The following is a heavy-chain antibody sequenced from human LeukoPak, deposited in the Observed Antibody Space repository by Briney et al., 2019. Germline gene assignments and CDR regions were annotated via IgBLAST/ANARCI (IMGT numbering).Heavy chain of an antibody. CDR3: ARDRTAAARSVDY. J-gene: IGHJ4*02. CDR2: IYYSGST. Sequence: SETLSLTCTVSGGSISSSSYYWGWIRQPPGKGLECIATIYYSGSTYYNPSLESRVTISVDTSKTQFSLKLSSVTAADTAVYYCARDRTAAARSVDYWGQGTLVTVSS. CDR1: GGSISSSSYY. V-gene: IGHV4-39*02. D-gene: IGHD6-6*01.